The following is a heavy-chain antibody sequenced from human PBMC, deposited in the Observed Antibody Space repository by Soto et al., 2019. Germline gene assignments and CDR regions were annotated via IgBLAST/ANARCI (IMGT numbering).Heavy chain of an antibody. D-gene: IGHD3-16*02. Sequence: EVQLLESGGGLVQPGGSLRLSCAASGFIFSNQAMCWVRQGPGKGLEWVSCISDRGDETFFLDSVKGRFAISRDNSENMLFLQMSSLRAEDTAIYYWARRGTYRCGHFDYWGQGTQVTVSS. CDR2: ISDRGDET. CDR3: ARRGTYRCGHFDY. J-gene: IGHJ4*02. CDR1: GFIFSNQA. V-gene: IGHV3-23*01.